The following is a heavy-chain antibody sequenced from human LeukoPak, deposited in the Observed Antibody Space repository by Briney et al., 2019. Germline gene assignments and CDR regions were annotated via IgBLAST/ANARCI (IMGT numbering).Heavy chain of an antibody. D-gene: IGHD5-12*01. CDR1: GFTFSSYS. V-gene: IGHV3-21*01. Sequence: PGGSLSLSFAASGFTFSSYSMNWVRQAPGKGLEWVSSISSSSSYIYYADSVKGRFTISRDNAKNSLYLQMNSLRAEDTAVYYCARAIVATNIDYWGQGTLVTVSS. CDR2: ISSSSSYI. CDR3: ARAIVATNIDY. J-gene: IGHJ4*02.